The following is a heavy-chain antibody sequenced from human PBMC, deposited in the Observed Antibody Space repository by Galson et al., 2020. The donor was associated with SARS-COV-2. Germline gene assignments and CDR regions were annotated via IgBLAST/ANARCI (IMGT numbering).Heavy chain of an antibody. V-gene: IGHV3-7*01. Sequence: GGSLRLSCAASGFTFSSYWMSWVRQAPGKGLEWVANIKQDGSEKYYVDSVKGRFTISRDNAKNSLYLQMNSLRAEDTAVYYCARDIVATACPVSMLYWGQGTLVTVSS. D-gene: IGHD5-12*01. CDR1: GFTFSSYW. CDR3: ARDIVATACPVSMLY. J-gene: IGHJ4*02. CDR2: IKQDGSEK.